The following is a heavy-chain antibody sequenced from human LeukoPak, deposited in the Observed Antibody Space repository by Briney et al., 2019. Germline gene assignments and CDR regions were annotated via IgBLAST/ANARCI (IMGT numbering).Heavy chain of an antibody. CDR2: IYYSKNT. Sequence: SETLSLTCTVSGGSIRSSSYYWGWIRQPPGKGLEWIGSIYYSKNTYYNPSLKSRVTISADTSQNQFSLTLGSVTATDTAVYYCVSPRGFSYGYFDYWGQGTLVTVSS. CDR3: VSPRGFSYGYFDY. CDR1: GGSIRSSSYY. V-gene: IGHV4-39*01. D-gene: IGHD5-18*01. J-gene: IGHJ4*02.